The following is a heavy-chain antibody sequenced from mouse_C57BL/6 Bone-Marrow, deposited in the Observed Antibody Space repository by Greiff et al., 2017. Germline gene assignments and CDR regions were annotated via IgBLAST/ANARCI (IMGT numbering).Heavy chain of an antibody. CDR3: ARRTVVGRYFDV. V-gene: IGHV1-82*01. CDR2: IYPGDGDT. CDR1: GYAFSSSW. Sequence: QVQLQQSGPELVKPGASVKISCKASGYAFSSSWMNWVKQRPGKGLEWIGRIYPGDGDTNYNGKFKGKATLTADKSSSTAYMQLSSLTSEDSAVYFWARRTVVGRYFDVWGTGTTVTVSS. J-gene: IGHJ1*03. D-gene: IGHD1-1*01.